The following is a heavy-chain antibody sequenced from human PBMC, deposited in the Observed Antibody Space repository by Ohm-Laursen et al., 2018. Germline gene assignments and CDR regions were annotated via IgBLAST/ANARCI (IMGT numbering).Heavy chain of an antibody. CDR1: GFTVSGNY. CDR3: VKDPGVADY. J-gene: IGHJ4*02. CDR2: IYSGAST. Sequence: SLRLSCAASGFTVSGNYMSWVRQAPGKGLEWVSVIYSGASTKYADSVKGRFTISRGNSKNTLYLQMNSLRAEDTAVYYCVKDPGVADYWGQGTLVTVSS. D-gene: IGHD2-8*01. V-gene: IGHV3-66*01.